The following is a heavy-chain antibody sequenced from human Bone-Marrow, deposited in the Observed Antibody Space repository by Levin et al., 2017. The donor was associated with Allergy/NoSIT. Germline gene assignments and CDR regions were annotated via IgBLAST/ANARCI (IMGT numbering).Heavy chain of an antibody. J-gene: IGHJ5*01. CDR1: GFTFRDSG. V-gene: IGHV3-33*01. CDR3: ARGSRDWFDS. Sequence: LSLPCAASGFTFRDSGMHWVRQAPGKGLEWVALIYYDGRSKDYVDSVRGRFTISRDNSKNTLWLQMNSLRVEDTAVYYCARGSRDWFDSWGQGTLVTISS. CDR2: IYYDGRSK. D-gene: IGHD6-19*01.